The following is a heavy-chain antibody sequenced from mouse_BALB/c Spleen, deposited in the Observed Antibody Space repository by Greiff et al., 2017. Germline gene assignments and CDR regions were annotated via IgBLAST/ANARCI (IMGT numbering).Heavy chain of an antibody. Sequence: EVQLVESGAELVKPGASVKLSCTASGFNIKDTYMHWVKQRPEQGLEWIGRIDPANGNTKYDPKFQGKATITADTSSNTAYLQLSSLTSEDTAVYYCSYYYGSSSRYWYFDVWGAGTTVTVSS. D-gene: IGHD1-1*01. J-gene: IGHJ1*01. CDR3: SYYYGSSSRYWYFDV. CDR2: IDPANGNT. V-gene: IGHV14-3*02. CDR1: GFNIKDTY.